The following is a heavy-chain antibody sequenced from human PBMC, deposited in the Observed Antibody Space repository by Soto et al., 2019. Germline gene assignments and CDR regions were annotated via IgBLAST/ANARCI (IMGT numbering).Heavy chain of an antibody. CDR3: ARGPDIVVVVAATHFDY. V-gene: IGHV1-69*13. CDR1: GGTFSSYI. J-gene: IGHJ4*02. CDR2: IIPIFGTA. D-gene: IGHD2-15*01. Sequence: ASVKVSCKASGGTFSSYIISWLRQAPGQGIEWMGGIIPIFGTADYAQKFQGRITITADESTSTAYMELSRLRSDDTAVYYCARGPDIVVVVAATHFDYWGQGTLVTVSS.